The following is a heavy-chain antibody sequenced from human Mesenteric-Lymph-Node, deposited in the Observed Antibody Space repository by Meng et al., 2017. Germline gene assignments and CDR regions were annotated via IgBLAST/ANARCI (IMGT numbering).Heavy chain of an antibody. V-gene: IGHV3-48*03. Sequence: GESLKISCAASGFTFSTYEMKWGRQAPGKGLEWVSYISASGNTIYYADSVKGRFTISRDNAKNSLYLEMDSLRAEDTAVYYCARYNAQIDYWGQGTLVTVSS. CDR3: ARYNAQIDY. J-gene: IGHJ4*02. CDR2: ISASGNTI. D-gene: IGHD1-14*01. CDR1: GFTFSTYE.